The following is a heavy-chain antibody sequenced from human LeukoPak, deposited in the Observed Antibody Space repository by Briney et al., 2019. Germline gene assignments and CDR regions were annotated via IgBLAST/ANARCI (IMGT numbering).Heavy chain of an antibody. CDR2: IYYSEGT. V-gene: IGHV4-39*07. D-gene: IGHD1-26*01. Sequence: NPSETLSLTCTVSGASISSRSYYWGWIRQPPGKGLEWIGSIYYSEGTYYNPSLKSRVAISIDTSKNQFSLKLNSVTVADTAVYYCAREESIGRYQFLHEYWGQGTLVTVSS. CDR1: GASISSRSYY. J-gene: IGHJ4*02. CDR3: AREESIGRYQFLHEY.